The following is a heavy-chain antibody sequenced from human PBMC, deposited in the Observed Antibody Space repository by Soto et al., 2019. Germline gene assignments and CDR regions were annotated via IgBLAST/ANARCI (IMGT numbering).Heavy chain of an antibody. V-gene: IGHV1-18*01. D-gene: IGHD1-1*01. CDR2: ISAHNGNT. CDR1: VSGFTTYG. J-gene: IGHJ4*02. CDR3: ARGRYGDY. Sequence: QVHLVQSGAEVKKPGASVKVSCKGSVSGFTTYGITWVRQAPGQGLGWMAWISAHNGNTNYAQKLQGRVTVTRDTSTSTAYMELRSLRSDDTAVYYCARGRYGDYWGQGALVTVSS.